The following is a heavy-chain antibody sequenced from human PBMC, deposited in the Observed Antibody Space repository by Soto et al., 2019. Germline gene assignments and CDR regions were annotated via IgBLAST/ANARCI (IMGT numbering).Heavy chain of an antibody. Sequence: ASVKVSCKASGGTFSSYTISWVRQAPGQGLEWMGRIIPILGIANYAQKFQGRVTITADKSTSTAYMELSSLRSEDTAVYYCASPPVLRYFEYGMDVWGQGTTVTVSS. D-gene: IGHD3-9*01. J-gene: IGHJ6*02. CDR2: IIPILGIA. CDR1: GGTFSSYT. CDR3: ASPPVLRYFEYGMDV. V-gene: IGHV1-69*02.